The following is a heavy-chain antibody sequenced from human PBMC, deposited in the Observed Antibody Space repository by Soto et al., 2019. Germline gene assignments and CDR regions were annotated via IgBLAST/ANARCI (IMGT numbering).Heavy chain of an antibody. V-gene: IGHV1-3*04. J-gene: IGHJ5*02. CDR2: INTANGNT. Sequence: QVQLVQSGAEVKKPGASVRVSCKASGYSFNTYAIHWVRQAPGQGLEWMGWINTANGNTEYSQKFQGRVTFTRDTSATTAYMGLSSLRSEDTAAYYCARRYKSAGWFDPWGQGTLVTVSS. CDR3: ARRYKSAGWFDP. CDR1: GYSFNTYA. D-gene: IGHD1-1*01.